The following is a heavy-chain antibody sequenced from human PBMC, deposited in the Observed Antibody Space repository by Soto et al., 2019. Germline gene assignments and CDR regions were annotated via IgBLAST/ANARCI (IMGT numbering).Heavy chain of an antibody. Sequence: QVQLVESGGGVVQPGRSLRLSCAASGFTFSSYGMHWVRQAPGKGLEWVAVISYDGSNKYYADSVKGRFTISRDNSKNTLYLQMNSLRAEETAVYYCAKDFSYSSSWYGVEYWGQGTLVNVLS. D-gene: IGHD6-13*01. CDR1: GFTFSSYG. J-gene: IGHJ4*02. CDR2: ISYDGSNK. V-gene: IGHV3-30*18. CDR3: AKDFSYSSSWYGVEY.